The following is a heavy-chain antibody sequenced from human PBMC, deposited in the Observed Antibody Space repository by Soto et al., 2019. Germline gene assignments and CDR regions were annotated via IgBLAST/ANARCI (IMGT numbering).Heavy chain of an antibody. CDR3: AKSRDGYSFYYYYGMDV. J-gene: IGHJ6*02. Sequence: GGSLRLSCAASGFTFSSCTMHWVRQAPGKGLEWVAVISYDGSNEYYADSVKGRFTISRDNSKNTLYLQMNSLRADDTAAYYCAKSRDGYSFYYYYGMDVWGQGTTVTVSS. CDR2: ISYDGSNE. D-gene: IGHD5-18*01. V-gene: IGHV3-30*18. CDR1: GFTFSSCT.